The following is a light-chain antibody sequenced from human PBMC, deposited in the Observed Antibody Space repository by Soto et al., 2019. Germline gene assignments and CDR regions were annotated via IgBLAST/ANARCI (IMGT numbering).Light chain of an antibody. Sequence: EIVLTQSPATLSLSPGERPTLPCRASQSVSSYLAWYQQKPGQAPSLLIYDASNRATGIPARFSSSGSGTDFTLTISSLEPEDFAVYYCQQRSNWPPTFGQRTKLEIK. CDR3: QQRSNWPPT. CDR2: DAS. V-gene: IGKV3-11*01. CDR1: QSVSSY. J-gene: IGKJ2*01.